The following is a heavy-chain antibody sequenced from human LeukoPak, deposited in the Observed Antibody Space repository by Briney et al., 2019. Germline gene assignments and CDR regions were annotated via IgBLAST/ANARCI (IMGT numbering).Heavy chain of an antibody. CDR3: ARVGSHGHWRGGGYPHKYYYYYYMDV. V-gene: IGHV4-39*01. CDR2: IYYSGST. CDR1: GGSISSSSYY. Sequence: SETLSLTCTVSGGSISSSSYYWGWIRQPPGKGLEWIGSIYYSGSTYYNPSLKSRVTISVDTSKNQFSLKLSSVTAADTAVYYCARVGSHGHWRGGGYPHKYYYYYYMDVWGKGTTVTVSS. J-gene: IGHJ6*03. D-gene: IGHD3-10*01.